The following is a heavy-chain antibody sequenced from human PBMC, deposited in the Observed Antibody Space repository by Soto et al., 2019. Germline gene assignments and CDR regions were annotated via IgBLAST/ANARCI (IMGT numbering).Heavy chain of an antibody. CDR3: ASFRGIMITFGDAFDI. V-gene: IGHV1-69*02. D-gene: IGHD3-16*01. CDR2: IIPILGIA. Sequence: SVKVSCKASGGTFSSYTISWVRQAPGQGLEWMGRIIPILGIANYAQKFQGRVTITADKSTSTAYMELSSLRSEDTAVYYCASFRGIMITFGDAFDIWRQGTMVTV. J-gene: IGHJ3*02. CDR1: GGTFSSYT.